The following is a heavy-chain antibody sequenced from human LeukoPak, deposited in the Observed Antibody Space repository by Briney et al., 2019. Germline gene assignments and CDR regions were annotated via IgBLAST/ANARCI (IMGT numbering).Heavy chain of an antibody. V-gene: IGHV3-9*01. D-gene: IGHD3-3*01. J-gene: IGHJ4*02. CDR2: ISWNSGSI. CDR1: GFTFDDYA. CDR3: AKAIPSITIFGVVSWIEGSAFDY. Sequence: PGGSLRLSCAASGFTFDDYAMHWVRQAPGKGLEWVSGISWNSGSIGYADSVKGRFTISRDNAKNSLYLQMNSLRAEDTAVYYCAKAIPSITIFGVVSWIEGSAFDYWGQGTLVTVSS.